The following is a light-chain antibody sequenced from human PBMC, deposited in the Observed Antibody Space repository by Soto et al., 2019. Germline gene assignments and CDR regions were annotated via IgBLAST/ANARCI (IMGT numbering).Light chain of an antibody. Sequence: QSVLTQPPSASGTPGQRVTISCSGSSSNIGRNSVNWFQQVPGTAPELLMYSNDERPSGVPDRFSGSKSGTSASLAISGLQSEDEADYYCATWDDSLNGAVFGGGTQLTVL. CDR1: SSNIGRNS. CDR2: SND. CDR3: ATWDDSLNGAV. J-gene: IGLJ7*01. V-gene: IGLV1-44*01.